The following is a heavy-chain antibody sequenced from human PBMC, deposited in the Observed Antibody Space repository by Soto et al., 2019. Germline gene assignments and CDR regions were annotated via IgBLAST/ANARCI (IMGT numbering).Heavy chain of an antibody. Sequence: SETLSLTCTVSGGSISSGGYYWSWIRQHPGKGLEWIGYIYYSGSTYYNPSLKSRVTISVDTSKNQFSLKLSSVTAADTAVYYCARVVGSSGWAYDGIVYWCQGTLVTVS. J-gene: IGHJ4*02. CDR3: ARVVGSSGWAYDGIVY. V-gene: IGHV4-31*03. D-gene: IGHD6-19*01. CDR2: IYYSGST. CDR1: GGSISSGGYY.